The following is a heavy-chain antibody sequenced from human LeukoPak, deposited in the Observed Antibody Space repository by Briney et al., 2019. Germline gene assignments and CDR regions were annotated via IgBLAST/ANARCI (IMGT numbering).Heavy chain of an antibody. J-gene: IGHJ5*02. Sequence: GESLKISCEVSRHRFTNHWIGWVRQMPGKGLEWMGIINLGDSDTKYSPSSQGQVTISLDKSISTAYLQWRSLKASDTAMYYCARRPYSGSPNWFDPWGQGTLVTVSS. D-gene: IGHD1-26*01. CDR2: INLGDSDT. CDR1: RHRFTNHW. V-gene: IGHV5-51*01. CDR3: ARRPYSGSPNWFDP.